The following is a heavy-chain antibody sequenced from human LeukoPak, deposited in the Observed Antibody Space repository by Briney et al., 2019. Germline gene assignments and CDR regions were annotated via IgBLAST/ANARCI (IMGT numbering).Heavy chain of an antibody. Sequence: ASVTVSCTASGYIFISYGISWVRQAPGQGLEWMGWISPYNGNTNYAQNLQGRVTMTTDTSTSTAYMELRSLRSDDTAVYYCARDRLQWLVDAFDIWGQGTMVTVSS. CDR1: GYIFISYG. V-gene: IGHV1-18*01. CDR2: ISPYNGNT. J-gene: IGHJ3*02. D-gene: IGHD6-19*01. CDR3: ARDRLQWLVDAFDI.